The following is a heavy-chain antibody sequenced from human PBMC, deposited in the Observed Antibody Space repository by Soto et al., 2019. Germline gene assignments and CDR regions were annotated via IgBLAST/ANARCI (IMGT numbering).Heavy chain of an antibody. Sequence: EVQLLESGGGLVQPGGSLRLSCAASGFTFSSYAMSWVRQAPGKGLEWVSGISGSVGSTYYIDSVKGRFTISRDSSKNTLPLQKQSLRAEDTAVYYCAKYREFTIFGVVIIRDDAFDICGQGTMVTVSS. CDR2: ISGSVGST. CDR3: AKYREFTIFGVVIIRDDAFDI. J-gene: IGHJ3*02. V-gene: IGHV3-23*02. D-gene: IGHD3-3*01. CDR1: GFTFSSYA.